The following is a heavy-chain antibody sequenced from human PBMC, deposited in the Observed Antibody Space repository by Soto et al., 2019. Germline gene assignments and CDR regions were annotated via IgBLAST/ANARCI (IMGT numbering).Heavy chain of an antibody. V-gene: IGHV6-1*01. Sequence: QALSLTSAISGDSVSSNSAACNLIRHSPSRGLEWLGRTYYRSKWYNDYAVSVKSRITINPDTSKNQFSLQLNSVTPEDTAVYYCARDQQWLSLAYYFDYWGQGTLVTVSS. CDR3: ARDQQWLSLAYYFDY. J-gene: IGHJ4*02. CDR2: TYYRSKWYN. CDR1: GDSVSSNSAA. D-gene: IGHD6-19*01.